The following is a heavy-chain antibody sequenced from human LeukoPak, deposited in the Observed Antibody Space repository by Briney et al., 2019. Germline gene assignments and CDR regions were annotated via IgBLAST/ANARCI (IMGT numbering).Heavy chain of an antibody. CDR3: ARRPLFDSSGYYLDC. CDR2: ISHDGSNK. J-gene: IGHJ4*02. CDR1: GFTFSSYA. D-gene: IGHD3-22*01. Sequence: GGSLRLSCAASGFTFSSYAMHWVRQAPGKGLEWVAVISHDGSNKYYADSVKGRFTISRDNSKNTLYLQMNSLRAEDTAVYYCARRPLFDSSGYYLDCWGQGTLVTVSS. V-gene: IGHV3-30-3*01.